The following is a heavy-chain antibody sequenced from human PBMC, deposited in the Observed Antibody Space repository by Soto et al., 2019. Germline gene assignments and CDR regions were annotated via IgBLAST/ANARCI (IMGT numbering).Heavy chain of an antibody. D-gene: IGHD2-2*01. V-gene: IGHV1-69*01. Sequence: QVQLVQSGAEVKKPGSSVKVSCKASGGTFSSYAISWVRQAPGQRLEWMGGIIPIFGTANYAQKFQGRVTITAHESTSTAYMELSSLRSEDTAVYYCARSVSFRYQLLKRGMDVWGQGTTVTVSS. J-gene: IGHJ6*02. CDR2: IIPIFGTA. CDR1: GGTFSSYA. CDR3: ARSVSFRYQLLKRGMDV.